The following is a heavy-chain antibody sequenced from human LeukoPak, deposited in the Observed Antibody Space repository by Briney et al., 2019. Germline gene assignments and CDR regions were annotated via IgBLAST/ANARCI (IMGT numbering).Heavy chain of an antibody. CDR1: GYTLTELS. V-gene: IGHV1-24*01. CDR2: FDPEDGET. Sequence: ASVKVSCKVSGYTLTELSMHWVRQAPGKGLEWMGGFDPEDGETIYAQKFQGRVTTTEDTSTDTAYMELSSLRSEDTAVYYCATAGCSSTSCYSLDYWGQGTLVTVSS. D-gene: IGHD2-2*02. J-gene: IGHJ4*02. CDR3: ATAGCSSTSCYSLDY.